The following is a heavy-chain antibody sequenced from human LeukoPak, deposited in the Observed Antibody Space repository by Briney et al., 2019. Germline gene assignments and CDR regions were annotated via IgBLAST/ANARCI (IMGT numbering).Heavy chain of an antibody. CDR2: IIPIFGTA. Sequence: GASVKVSCKASGGTFSSYAISWVRQTPGQGLEWMGGIIPIFGTANYAQKFQGRVTITADESTSTAYMELSSLRSEDTAVYYCAGYSSGYIDYWGQGTLVTVSS. CDR1: GGTFSSYA. V-gene: IGHV1-69*13. J-gene: IGHJ4*02. CDR3: AGYSSGYIDY. D-gene: IGHD6-19*01.